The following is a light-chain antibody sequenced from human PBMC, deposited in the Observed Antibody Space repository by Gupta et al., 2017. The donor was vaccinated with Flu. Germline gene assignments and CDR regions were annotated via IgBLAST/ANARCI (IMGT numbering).Light chain of an antibody. Sequence: EIVLTQSPATLSLSPGERATLSCGASQSVSSSYLAWYQQKPGRAPRLLIYDASSRATGIPDRFSGSGSGTDFTLTISRLEPEDFAVYYCQQYGSSANTFGQGTRLEIK. CDR3: QQYGSSANT. J-gene: IGKJ5*01. CDR1: QSVSSSY. CDR2: DAS. V-gene: IGKV3D-20*01.